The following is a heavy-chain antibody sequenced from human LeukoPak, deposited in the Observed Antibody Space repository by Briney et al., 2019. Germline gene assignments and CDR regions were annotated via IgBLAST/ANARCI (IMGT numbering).Heavy chain of an antibody. Sequence: GGSLRLSCAASGFIVSNNHMSWVRQAPGKGLEWVSLTYTDTSAYYADSVKGRFTISRDNSKNTLNLQMNSLRVEDTAVYYCAREFWGPVGPWGQGTLVTVSS. CDR3: AREFWGPVGP. CDR2: TYTDTSA. J-gene: IGHJ5*02. D-gene: IGHD7-27*01. V-gene: IGHV3-66*02. CDR1: GFIVSNNH.